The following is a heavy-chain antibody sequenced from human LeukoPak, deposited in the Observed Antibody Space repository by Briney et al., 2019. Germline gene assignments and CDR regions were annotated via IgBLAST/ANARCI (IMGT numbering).Heavy chain of an antibody. Sequence: SETLSLTCAVYGGSFSGYYWSWIRQPPGKGLEWIGEINHSGSTNYNPSLKSRVTISVDTSKNQFSLKLSSVTAADTAVYYCARGRRITVIVDWGQGTLVTVSS. V-gene: IGHV4-34*01. J-gene: IGHJ4*02. CDR1: GGSFSGYY. D-gene: IGHD3-22*01. CDR3: ARGRRITVIVD. CDR2: INHSGST.